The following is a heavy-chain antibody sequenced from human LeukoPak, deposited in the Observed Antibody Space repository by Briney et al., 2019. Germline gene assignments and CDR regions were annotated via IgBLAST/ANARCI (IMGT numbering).Heavy chain of an antibody. D-gene: IGHD3-9*01. V-gene: IGHV1-46*01. CDR1: GYTFTDYY. CDR3: ARADILTGYCFDY. J-gene: IGHJ4*02. CDR2: TNPSGGST. Sequence: ASVKVSCKASGYTFTDYYMHWVRQAPGQGLEWMGITNPSGGSTSYAQKFQGRVTMTRDTSTSTVYMELSSLRSEDTAVYYCARADILTGYCFDYWGQGTLVTVSS.